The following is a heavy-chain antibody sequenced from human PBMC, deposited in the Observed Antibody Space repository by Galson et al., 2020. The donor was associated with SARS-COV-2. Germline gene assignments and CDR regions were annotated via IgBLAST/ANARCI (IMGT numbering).Heavy chain of an antibody. Sequence: GGSLRLSCAASGFTFSSYAMSWVRQAPGKGLEWVSAISGSGGSTYYADSVKGRSTISRDNSKNTLYLQMNSLRAEDTAVYYCAKDYCSSTSCPIYDAFDIWGQGTMVTVSS. CDR1: GFTFSSYA. V-gene: IGHV3-23*01. D-gene: IGHD2-2*01. J-gene: IGHJ3*02. CDR2: ISGSGGST. CDR3: AKDYCSSTSCPIYDAFDI.